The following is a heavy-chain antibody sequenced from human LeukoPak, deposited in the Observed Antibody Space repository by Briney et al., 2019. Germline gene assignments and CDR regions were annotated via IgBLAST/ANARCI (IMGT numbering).Heavy chain of an antibody. CDR3: ARDLGYDSSGYHWAFDY. V-gene: IGHV3-48*01. Sequence: GVLRLSCAASGFTFSSYSMNWVRQAPGKGLEWVSYISSSSSTIYYADSVKGRFTISRDNAKNSLYLQMNSLRAEDTAVYYCARDLGYDSSGYHWAFDYWGQGTLVAVSS. D-gene: IGHD3-22*01. CDR1: GFTFSSYS. CDR2: ISSSSSTI. J-gene: IGHJ4*02.